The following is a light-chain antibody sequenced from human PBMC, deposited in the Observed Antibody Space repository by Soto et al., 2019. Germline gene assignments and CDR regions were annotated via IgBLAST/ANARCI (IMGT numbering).Light chain of an antibody. CDR2: EVS. V-gene: IGLV2-14*01. CDR1: SSDVGGYSY. Sequence: QSVLTQPASVSGSHGLSITISCTGTSSDVGGYSYVSWYQQHPGKAPKLIIYEVSDRPSGVSNRFSGSKSGNTASLTISGLQAEDEAAYYCSSYTISSTYVFGTGTKVTVL. CDR3: SSYTISSTYV. J-gene: IGLJ1*01.